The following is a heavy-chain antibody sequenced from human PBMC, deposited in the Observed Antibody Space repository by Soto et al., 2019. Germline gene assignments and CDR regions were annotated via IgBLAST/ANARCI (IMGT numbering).Heavy chain of an antibody. D-gene: IGHD3-22*01. CDR3: ARSLYYYDSSGYLY. Sequence: GGSLRLSCAASGFTFSSDWLHWFRQAPGKGLEWVSYISSSGSTIYYADSVKGRFTISRDNAKNSLYLQMNSLRAEDTAVYYCARSLYYYDSSGYLYWGQGTLVTVSS. CDR2: ISSSGSTI. CDR1: GFTFSSDW. J-gene: IGHJ4*02. V-gene: IGHV3-11*01.